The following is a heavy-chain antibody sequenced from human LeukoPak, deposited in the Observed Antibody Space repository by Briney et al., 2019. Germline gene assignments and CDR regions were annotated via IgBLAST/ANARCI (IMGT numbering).Heavy chain of an antibody. D-gene: IGHD2-15*01. J-gene: IGHJ6*03. CDR1: GFTVSSDY. CDR2: IYTGGTP. V-gene: IGHV3-53*01. Sequence: GGSLRLSCAASGFTVSSDYMAWVRQPPGKGLEWVSVIYTGGTPYYADSVRGRFIISRDSSKNMVYLQINSLRVEDTAVYYCTRAARTPRYFYYYMDVWGKGTTVIVSS. CDR3: TRAARTPRYFYYYMDV.